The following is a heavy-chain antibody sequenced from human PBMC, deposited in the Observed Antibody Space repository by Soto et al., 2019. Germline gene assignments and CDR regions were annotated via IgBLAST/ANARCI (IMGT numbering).Heavy chain of an antibody. CDR1: GFTFSSYW. CDR2: IKQDGSEK. V-gene: IGHV3-7*01. CDR3: ARISGDYDSSGYYFPTGYYFDY. J-gene: IGHJ4*02. D-gene: IGHD3-22*01. Sequence: GGSLRLSCAASGFTFSSYWMSWVRQAPGKGLEWVANIKQDGSEKYYVDSVKGRFTISRDNAKNSLYLQMNSLRAEDTAVYYCARISGDYDSSGYYFPTGYYFDYWGQGXLVTVYS.